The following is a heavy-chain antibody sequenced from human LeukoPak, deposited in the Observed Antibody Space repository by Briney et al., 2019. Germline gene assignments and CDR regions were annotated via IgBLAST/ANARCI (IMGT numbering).Heavy chain of an antibody. D-gene: IGHD4/OR15-4a*01. CDR1: GLTFSSYW. CDR2: INSDGSTT. Sequence: GGSLRLSCAASGLTFSSYWMHWVRQAPGKGLVWVSRINSDGSTTTYADSVKGRFTISRDNAKNTLYLQMNSLRAEDTAVYYCTRDRRLWNMDVWGTGTTVTISS. CDR3: TRDRRLWNMDV. J-gene: IGHJ6*03. V-gene: IGHV3-74*01.